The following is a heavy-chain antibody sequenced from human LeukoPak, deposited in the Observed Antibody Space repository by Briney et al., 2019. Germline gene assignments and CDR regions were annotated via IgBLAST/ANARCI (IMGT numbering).Heavy chain of an antibody. Sequence: GGSLRLSCAVSGFTLSRYWMHWVRQAPGKGMVWVSGINSDGSSTSYADSVKGRVTISRDNAKNTLYLQMNSLRPEDTAVYFCSRDKFGRAAVDWGQGTLVTVSS. CDR3: SRDKFGRAAVD. J-gene: IGHJ4*02. CDR2: INSDGSST. D-gene: IGHD6-13*01. V-gene: IGHV3-74*01. CDR1: GFTLSRYW.